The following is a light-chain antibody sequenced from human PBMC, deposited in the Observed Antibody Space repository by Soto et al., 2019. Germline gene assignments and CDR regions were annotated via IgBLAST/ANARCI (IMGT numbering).Light chain of an antibody. V-gene: IGKV3-15*01. J-gene: IGKJ4*01. Sequence: EIVMTQSPATLSVSPGERATLSCRASQSVSSNLAWYQQKPGQAPRLLIYGASTRATGIPARFSGSGSGTDFTLTISSLQSEDLAVYYCQQYNRWPPLTFGGGTKVEIK. CDR2: GAS. CDR1: QSVSSN. CDR3: QQYNRWPPLT.